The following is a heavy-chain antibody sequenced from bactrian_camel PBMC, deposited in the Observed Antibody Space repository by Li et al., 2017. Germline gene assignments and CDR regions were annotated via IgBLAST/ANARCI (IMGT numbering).Heavy chain of an antibody. CDR3: ANLPLGGWPYEYNY. V-gene: IGHV3S40*01. CDR2: INSGGGNT. D-gene: IGHD5*01. J-gene: IGHJ4*01. Sequence: VQLVESGGGSVQAGGSLRLSCAASGFTFSSYAMSWVRQAPGKGLEWVSGINSGGGNTYYADSVKGRFSISRDNAKNTVYLQLNSLKTEDMAMYYCANLPLGGWPYEYNYWGQGTQVTVS. CDR1: GFTFSSYA.